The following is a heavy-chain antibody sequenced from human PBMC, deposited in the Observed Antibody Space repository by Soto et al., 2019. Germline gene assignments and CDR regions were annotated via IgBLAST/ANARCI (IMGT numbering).Heavy chain of an antibody. D-gene: IGHD5-12*01. J-gene: IGHJ3*02. CDR1: GYTFTSYG. Sequence: GASVKVSCKASGYTFTSYGISWVRQAPGQGLEWMGWISAYNGNTNYAQKLQGRVTMTTDTSTSTAYMELRSLRSDDTAVYYCARDTPYSGYAWDAFDIWGQGTMVTVSS. V-gene: IGHV1-18*01. CDR3: ARDTPYSGYAWDAFDI. CDR2: ISAYNGNT.